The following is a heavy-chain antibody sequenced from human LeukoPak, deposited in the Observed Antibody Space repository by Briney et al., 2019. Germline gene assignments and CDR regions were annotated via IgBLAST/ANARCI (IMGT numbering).Heavy chain of an antibody. J-gene: IGHJ6*04. V-gene: IGHV3-48*03. CDR3: ARDYPGGYSSGFSYGMDV. CDR2: ISRSGSTI. D-gene: IGHD6-19*01. Sequence: GGYLRLSCAASGFTFSNYEMNWVRQAAGKGLEWVSYISRSGSTIYYADSVKGRFTISRDNAKKSLYLQMNSLRAEDTAVYYCARDYPGGYSSGFSYGMDVWGKGTTVTVSS. CDR1: GFTFSNYE.